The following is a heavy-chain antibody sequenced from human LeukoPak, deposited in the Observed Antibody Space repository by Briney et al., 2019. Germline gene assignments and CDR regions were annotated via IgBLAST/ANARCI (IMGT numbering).Heavy chain of an antibody. Sequence: SQNLSLTCAVSGGSISSSDYPWSWVRQPPGKALEWIGYIYHSGRAYYNPSLKSRVTVSVDRSKNEFSLKLSSVTAADTAVYYCASVYSGSYYFNYWGQGTLVTVSS. J-gene: IGHJ4*02. V-gene: IGHV4-30-2*01. CDR3: ASVYSGSYYFNY. D-gene: IGHD1-26*01. CDR1: GGSISSSDYP. CDR2: IYHSGRA.